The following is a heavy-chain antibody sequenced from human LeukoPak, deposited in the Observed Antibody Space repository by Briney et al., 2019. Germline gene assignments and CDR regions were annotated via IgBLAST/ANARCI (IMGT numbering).Heavy chain of an antibody. J-gene: IGHJ4*02. Sequence: GGSLRLSCAASGFTFSNYAMSWVRQAPGKGLEWVSVMSGSGGSTYYADSVKGRFTISRDNSKNTLYLQMNSLRAEDTAVYYCAARDIVVVVAATLDYWGQGTLVTVSS. D-gene: IGHD2-15*01. V-gene: IGHV3-23*01. CDR1: GFTFSNYA. CDR2: MSGSGGST. CDR3: AARDIVVVVAATLDY.